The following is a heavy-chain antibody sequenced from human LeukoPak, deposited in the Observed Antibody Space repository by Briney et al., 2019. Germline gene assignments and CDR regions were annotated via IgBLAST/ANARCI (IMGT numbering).Heavy chain of an antibody. V-gene: IGHV3-7*01. Sequence: PGGSLRLSCAASGFTFTNYCMSWVRQAPGKGLEWVANINQDGSEKYYVDSVKGRFTISRDNAKNSLYLQMNSLRAEDTAVYYCARDLYRIVVVPHYFDYWGQGTLVTVSS. J-gene: IGHJ4*02. D-gene: IGHD3-22*01. CDR2: INQDGSEK. CDR1: GFTFTNYC. CDR3: ARDLYRIVVVPHYFDY.